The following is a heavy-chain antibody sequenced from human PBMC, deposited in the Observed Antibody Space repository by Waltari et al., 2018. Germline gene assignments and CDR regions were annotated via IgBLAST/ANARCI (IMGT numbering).Heavy chain of an antibody. V-gene: IGHV4-59*01. J-gene: IGHJ3*02. CDR1: GGSISSYY. CDR2: IYSSGST. D-gene: IGHD3-9*01. CDR3: ARSSYYDILTGYHQAFDI. Sequence: QVQLQESGPGLVKPSETLSLTCTVSGGSISSYYWSWIRQPPGKGLEWIGYIYSSGSTNYNPSLKSRVTISVDTSKNQFSLKLSSVTAADTAVYYCARSSYYDILTGYHQAFDIWGQGTMVTVSS.